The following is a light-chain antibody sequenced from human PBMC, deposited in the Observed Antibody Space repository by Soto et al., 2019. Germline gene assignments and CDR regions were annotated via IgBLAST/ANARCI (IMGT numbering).Light chain of an antibody. V-gene: IGKV3-20*01. CDR3: QHYQGGHPIA. CDR1: QSVSAR. CDR2: DVF. J-gene: IGKJ5*01. Sequence: EIVLTESPDTLSLSPGESATLPCRSSQSVSARLAWYKHKPGQPPRLLISDVFNRASGVAERFSGSGSETDFTLIIRRLEPEDSALYYCQHYQGGHPIAFGQGTRLEIK.